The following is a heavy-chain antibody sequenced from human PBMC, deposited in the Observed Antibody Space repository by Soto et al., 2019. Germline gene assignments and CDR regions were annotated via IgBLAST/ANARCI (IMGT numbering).Heavy chain of an antibody. D-gene: IGHD3-3*01. CDR1: GGSISSSSYY. Sequence: SETLSLTCTVSGGSISSSSYYWGWIRQPPGKGLEWIGSIYYSGSTYYNPSLKSRVTISVDTSKNQFSLKLSSVTAADTAVYYCLTFGVVKDYWGQGTLVTVSS. CDR2: IYYSGST. J-gene: IGHJ4*02. CDR3: LTFGVVKDY. V-gene: IGHV4-39*01.